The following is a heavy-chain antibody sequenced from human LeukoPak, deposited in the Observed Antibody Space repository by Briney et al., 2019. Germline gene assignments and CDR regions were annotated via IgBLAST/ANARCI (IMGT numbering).Heavy chain of an antibody. Sequence: SETLSLTCTVSGGSISSSSYYWGWIRQPPGKGLEWIGSIYYSGSTYYNPSLKSRVTISVDTSKNQFSLKLSSVTAADTAVYYCARVAAAGTYYFDYWGQGTLVTVSS. J-gene: IGHJ4*02. CDR2: IYYSGST. CDR1: GGSISSSSYY. CDR3: ARVAAAGTYYFDY. D-gene: IGHD6-13*01. V-gene: IGHV4-39*07.